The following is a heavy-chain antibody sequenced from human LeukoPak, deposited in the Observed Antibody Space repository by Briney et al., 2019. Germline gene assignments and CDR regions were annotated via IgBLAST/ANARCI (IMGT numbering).Heavy chain of an antibody. CDR2: IYTSGTT. CDR1: GGSISSYY. D-gene: IGHD2-15*01. V-gene: IGHV4-4*07. CDR3: ARGSGGGRDIVVVVAALPYYYMDV. J-gene: IGHJ6*03. Sequence: SETLSLTCTVSGGSISSYYWSWIRQPAGKGLEWIGRIYTSGTTNYNPSLKSRVTISVDTSKNQFSLKLSSVTAADTAVYYCARGSGGGRDIVVVVAALPYYYMDVWGKGTTVTVSS.